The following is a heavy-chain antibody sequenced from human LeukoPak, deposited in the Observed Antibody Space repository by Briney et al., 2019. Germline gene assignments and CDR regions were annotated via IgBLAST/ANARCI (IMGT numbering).Heavy chain of an antibody. CDR1: GGSISNFY. CDR3: ARHMVTFGGVIAPDY. CDR2: ISYSGST. D-gene: IGHD3-16*02. Sequence: SETLSLTCTVSGGSISNFYWSWIRQAPGKGLEWIGYISYSGSTNYSPSLKSRVTISVDTSKNQFSLRLTSVTAADTAVYYCARHMVTFGGVIAPDYWGQGTLVIVSS. V-gene: IGHV4-59*08. J-gene: IGHJ4*02.